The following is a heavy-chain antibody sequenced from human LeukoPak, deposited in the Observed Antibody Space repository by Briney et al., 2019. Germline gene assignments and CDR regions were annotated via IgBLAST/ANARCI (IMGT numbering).Heavy chain of an antibody. CDR1: GYTFTGYY. Sequence: ASVKVSCKASGYTFTGYYMHLVRQAPGQGLEWMGWINPNSGGTNYAQKLQGRVTMTRDTSISTAYMELSRLRSDDTAVYYCARDRGIAARRENWFDPWGQGTLVTVSS. CDR2: INPNSGGT. J-gene: IGHJ5*02. CDR3: ARDRGIAARRENWFDP. D-gene: IGHD6-6*01. V-gene: IGHV1-2*02.